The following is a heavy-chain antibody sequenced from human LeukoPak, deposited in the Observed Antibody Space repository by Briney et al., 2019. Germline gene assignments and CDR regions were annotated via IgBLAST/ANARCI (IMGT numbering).Heavy chain of an antibody. CDR3: AKASVTTCSGAYCYPFDY. Sequence: GGSLRLSCAASGFTFSDYNMRWIRQAPGKGLEWVSSISRSGSTKYYADSVKGRFTISRDSSKNTLYLQMNSLRAGDAAVYYCAKASVTTCSGAYCYPFDYWSQGTLVTVSS. CDR2: ISRSGSTK. CDR1: GFTFSDYN. V-gene: IGHV3-11*01. J-gene: IGHJ4*02. D-gene: IGHD2-15*01.